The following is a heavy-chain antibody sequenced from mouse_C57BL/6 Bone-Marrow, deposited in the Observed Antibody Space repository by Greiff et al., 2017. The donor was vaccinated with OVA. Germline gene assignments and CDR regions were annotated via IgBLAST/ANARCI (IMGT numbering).Heavy chain of an antibody. CDR3: ARWCGRSLYFDY. D-gene: IGHD1-1*01. J-gene: IGHJ2*01. CDR2: IYPGGGYT. CDR1: GYTFTNYW. Sequence: VQLQQSGAELVRPGTSVKMSCKASGYTFTNYWIGWAKQRPGHGLEWVGDIYPGGGYTNYNEKFKGKATLTADKSSSTAYMHFSMLTSEDSAIDFCARWCGRSLYFDYWGQGTTLTVSA. V-gene: IGHV1-63*01.